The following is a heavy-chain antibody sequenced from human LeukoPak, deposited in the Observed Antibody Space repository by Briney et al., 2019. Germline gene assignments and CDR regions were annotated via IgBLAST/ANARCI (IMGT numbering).Heavy chain of an antibody. D-gene: IGHD4-11*01. Sequence: ASVKLSCKASGYTFISYYIHWVRQAPGHGLEWVVIINPRNDTTSYAQRFQGRVTVTRDTTTATVYMELSSLRSEDTAVYYCTRVDDYRISGEYFQHWGQGTLHTVSS. V-gene: IGHV1-46*03. J-gene: IGHJ1*01. CDR3: TRVDDYRISGEYFQH. CDR2: INPRNDTT. CDR1: GYTFISYY.